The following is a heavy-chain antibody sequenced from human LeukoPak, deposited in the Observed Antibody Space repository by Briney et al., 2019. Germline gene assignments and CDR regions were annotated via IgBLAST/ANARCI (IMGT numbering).Heavy chain of an antibody. CDR2: IRYDGSNK. CDR3: AKGPYNWNYESPDY. CDR1: GFTFGSYG. J-gene: IGHJ4*02. Sequence: GGSLRLSCAASGFTFGSYGMHWVRQAPGKGLEWVAFIRYDGSNKYYADSVKGRFTISRDNSKNTLYLQMNSLRAEDTAVYYCAKGPYNWNYESPDYWGQGTLVTVSS. D-gene: IGHD1-7*01. V-gene: IGHV3-30*02.